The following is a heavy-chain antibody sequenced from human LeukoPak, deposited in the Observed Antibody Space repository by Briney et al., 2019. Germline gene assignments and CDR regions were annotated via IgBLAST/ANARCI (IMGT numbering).Heavy chain of an antibody. V-gene: IGHV3-33*08. CDR2: IWYNGSNK. CDR3: ARPRTVDYYYYMDV. D-gene: IGHD4-17*01. J-gene: IGHJ6*03. Sequence: GGSLRLSCAASGFTVSSNYMSWVRQAPGKGLEWVAVIWYNGSNKYYADSVKGRFTISRDNSKNTLYLQMNSLRAEDTAVYYCARPRTVDYYYYMDVWGKGTTVTVSS. CDR1: GFTVSSNY.